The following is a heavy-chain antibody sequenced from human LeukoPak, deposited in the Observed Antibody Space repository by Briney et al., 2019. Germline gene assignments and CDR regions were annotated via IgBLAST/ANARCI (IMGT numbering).Heavy chain of an antibody. J-gene: IGHJ3*02. CDR2: ISSSSYI. V-gene: IGHV3-21*01. Sequence: GGSLRLSCAASGFTFSSYSMNWVRQAPGKGLEWVSSISSSSYIYYADSVKGRFTISRDNAKNSLYLQMNSLRAEDTAVYYCARDTGSYSGYDSAGAFDIWGQGTMVTVSS. D-gene: IGHD5-12*01. CDR1: GFTFSSYS. CDR3: ARDTGSYSGYDSAGAFDI.